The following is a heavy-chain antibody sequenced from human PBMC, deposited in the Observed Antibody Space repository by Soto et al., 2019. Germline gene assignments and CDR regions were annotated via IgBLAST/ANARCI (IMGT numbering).Heavy chain of an antibody. Sequence: GGSLRLSCAASGFTFDIYAMSWVRQAPGKGLEWVSTIIGSGGTPYYAGSVKGRFTISRDNSKNTLYLQMNSLRADDTAEYYCAKHSGYDHYYDMDVWGQGTTVTVSS. V-gene: IGHV3-23*01. CDR1: GFTFDIYA. CDR3: AKHSGYDHYYDMDV. CDR2: IIGSGGTP. J-gene: IGHJ6*02. D-gene: IGHD5-12*01.